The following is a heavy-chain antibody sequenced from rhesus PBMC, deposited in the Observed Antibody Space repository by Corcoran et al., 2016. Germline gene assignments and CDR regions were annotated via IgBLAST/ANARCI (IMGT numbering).Heavy chain of an antibody. Sequence: QVQLQGSGPGLAKPSETLSLTCGVSGGSITSNYWSWCRQPPGRGLEWIGRISGSCGRTRYNPSLKSRVTISTDTSNNQFSLKLSSVTAADTAVYYCASHSRAPFDFWGQGVLVTVSS. V-gene: IGHV4-147*01. CDR2: ISGSCGRT. J-gene: IGHJ4*01. CDR1: GGSITSNY. CDR3: ASHSRAPFDF. D-gene: IGHD2-15*01.